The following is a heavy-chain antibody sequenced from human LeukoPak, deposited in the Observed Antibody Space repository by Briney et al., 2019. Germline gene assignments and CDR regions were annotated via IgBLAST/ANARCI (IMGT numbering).Heavy chain of an antibody. CDR2: ITGSGDTT. J-gene: IGHJ4*02. D-gene: IGHD6-13*01. Sequence: GGSLRLSCAASGFTFSSYAVTWVRQAPGKGLEWASGITGSGDTTFYAVSVKGRFTISRDNSKNTLYLQMHSLRVEDTAVYYCVKDYSTIPAAANPLFDYWGQGALVTVSS. CDR3: VKDYSTIPAAANPLFDY. V-gene: IGHV3-23*01. CDR1: GFTFSSYA.